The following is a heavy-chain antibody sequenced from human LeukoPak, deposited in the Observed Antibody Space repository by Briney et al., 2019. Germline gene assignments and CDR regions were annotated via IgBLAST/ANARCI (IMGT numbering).Heavy chain of an antibody. V-gene: IGHV1-69*04. J-gene: IGHJ4*02. D-gene: IGHD6-13*01. Sequence: GASVKVSCKASGGTFSSYAISWVRQAPGQGLEWMGRIIPIFGIANYAQKFQGRVTITADKSTSTAYMELSSLRSEDTAVYYCAREGAAAGEFDYWGQGTLVTVSS. CDR1: GGTFSSYA. CDR2: IIPIFGIA. CDR3: AREGAAAGEFDY.